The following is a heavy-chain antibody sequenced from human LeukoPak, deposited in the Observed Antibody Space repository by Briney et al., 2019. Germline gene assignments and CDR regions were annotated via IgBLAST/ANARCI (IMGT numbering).Heavy chain of an antibody. CDR3: AKDESWWELRDPRFDY. J-gene: IGHJ4*02. CDR1: GFTFSSYA. D-gene: IGHD1-26*01. V-gene: IGHV3-23*01. Sequence: GGSLRLSCAASGFTFSSYAMSWVRQAPGKGLEWVSAISGSGGSTYYADSVKGRFTISRDNSKNTLYLQMNSLRAEDTAVYYCAKDESWWELRDPRFDYWGQGTLVAVSS. CDR2: ISGSGGST.